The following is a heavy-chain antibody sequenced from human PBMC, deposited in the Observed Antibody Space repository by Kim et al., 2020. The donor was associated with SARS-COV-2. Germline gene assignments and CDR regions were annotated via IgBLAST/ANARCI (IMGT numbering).Heavy chain of an antibody. Sequence: SVKVSCKASGGTFSSYAISWVRQAPGQGLEWMGGIIPIFGTANYAQKFQGRVTITADESTSTAYMELSSLRSEDTAVYYCARDQVMRSDHFWSGYYYYYYGMDVWGQGTTVTVSS. D-gene: IGHD3-3*02. V-gene: IGHV1-69*13. J-gene: IGHJ6*02. CDR1: GGTFSSYA. CDR3: ARDQVMRSDHFWSGYYYYYYGMDV. CDR2: IIPIFGTA.